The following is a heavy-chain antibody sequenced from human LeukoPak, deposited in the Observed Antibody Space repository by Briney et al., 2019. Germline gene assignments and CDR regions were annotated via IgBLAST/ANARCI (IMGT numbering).Heavy chain of an antibody. J-gene: IGHJ6*03. Sequence: PGGSLRLSCAGSGLSFRSNAMSWVRQAPGKGLESVSENRRSDFTHYADSVKGRFTISRDNSKNTLYLQMDSLRAEDTAVYYCVKGGSMVTMGSHYFYLDVWGKGTTVTVSS. V-gene: IGHV3-23*01. D-gene: IGHD4-17*01. CDR3: VKGGSMVTMGSHYFYLDV. CDR2: NRRSDFT. CDR1: GLSFRSNA.